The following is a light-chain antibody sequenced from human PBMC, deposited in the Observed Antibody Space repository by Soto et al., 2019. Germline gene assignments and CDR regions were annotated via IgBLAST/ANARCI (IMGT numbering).Light chain of an antibody. CDR3: QQYSTSPGT. CDR2: GAS. V-gene: IGKV3-20*01. Sequence: EIVLTQSPDTLSLSSGEKATLSCRASQSIPSGLLVWYQQKPGQAPRLLIYGASGRATGVPDRFSGSGSGTDFTLTISRLEPEDFAVYYCQQYSTSPGTFGQGTKLDIK. CDR1: QSIPSGL. J-gene: IGKJ2*02.